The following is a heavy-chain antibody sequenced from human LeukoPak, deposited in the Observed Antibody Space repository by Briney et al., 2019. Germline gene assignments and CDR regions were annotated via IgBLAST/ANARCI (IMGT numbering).Heavy chain of an antibody. J-gene: IGHJ4*02. CDR1: GYTFTSYD. CDR2: MNPNSGNT. Sequence: ASVKVSCKASGYTFTSYDINWVRQATGQGLEWMGWMNPNSGNTGYAQKFQGRVTMTRNTSISTAYMELSSPRSEDTAVYCCARGRLTMVRGVISDYWGQGTLVTVSS. CDR3: ARGRLTMVRGVISDY. D-gene: IGHD3-10*01. V-gene: IGHV1-8*01.